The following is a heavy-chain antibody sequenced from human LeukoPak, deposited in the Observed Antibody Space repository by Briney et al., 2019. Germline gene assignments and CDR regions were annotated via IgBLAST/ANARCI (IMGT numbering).Heavy chain of an antibody. CDR2: IRYDGSNK. V-gene: IGHV3-30*02. CDR3: ARGPGIVGPFDY. Sequence: PGGSLRLSCAASGFTFSRHGMHWVRQAPGKGLERVAFIRYDGSNKYYADSVKGRFTISRDNSKNTLYLQMNSLRAEDTAVYYCARGPGIVGPFDYWGQGTLVTVSS. CDR1: GFTFSRHG. D-gene: IGHD3-22*01. J-gene: IGHJ4*02.